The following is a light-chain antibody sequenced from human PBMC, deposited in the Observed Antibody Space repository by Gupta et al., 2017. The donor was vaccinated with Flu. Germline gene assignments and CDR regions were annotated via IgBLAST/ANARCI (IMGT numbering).Light chain of an antibody. Sequence: ARVTLSCRASQSISSDLAWFQQKPGQAPRLLLYGASTRATGVPARFSGSGSGTEFTLSINSLQSDDFAVYYCQQYNNWPPLTFGGGTKVEI. CDR1: QSISSD. J-gene: IGKJ4*01. CDR3: QQYNNWPPLT. CDR2: GAS. V-gene: IGKV3-15*01.